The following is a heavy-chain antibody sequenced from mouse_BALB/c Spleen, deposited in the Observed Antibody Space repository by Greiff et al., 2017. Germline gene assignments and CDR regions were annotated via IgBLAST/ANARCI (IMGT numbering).Heavy chain of an antibody. CDR2: ISSGGSYT. V-gene: IGHV5-6*01. J-gene: IGHJ2*01. CDR3: ARQGPYGYYFDY. CDR1: GFTFSSYG. D-gene: IGHD2-2*01. Sequence: EVKLMESGGDLVKPGGSLKLSCAASGFTFSSYGMSWVRQTPDKRLEWVATISSGGSYTYYPDSVKGRFTISRDNAKNTLYLQMSSLKSEDTAMYYCARQGPYGYYFDYWGQGTTLTVSS.